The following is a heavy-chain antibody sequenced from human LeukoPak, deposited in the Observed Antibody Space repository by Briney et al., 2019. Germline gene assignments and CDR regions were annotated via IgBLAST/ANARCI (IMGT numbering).Heavy chain of an antibody. J-gene: IGHJ4*02. Sequence: GGSLRLSCAASGFTFSSYGMHWVRQAPGKGLEWVAFIRYDGSNKYYADSVKGRFTISRDNSKNTLYLQMNSLRAEDTAVHYCAKGTMVRGVINLDYWGQGTLVTVSS. CDR3: AKGTMVRGVINLDY. V-gene: IGHV3-30*02. CDR2: IRYDGSNK. D-gene: IGHD3-10*01. CDR1: GFTFSSYG.